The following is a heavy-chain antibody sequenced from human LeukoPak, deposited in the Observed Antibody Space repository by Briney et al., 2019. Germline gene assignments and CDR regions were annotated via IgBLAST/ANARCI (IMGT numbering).Heavy chain of an antibody. CDR2: ISAYNGNT. D-gene: IGHD3-10*02. CDR1: GYTFTSYG. J-gene: IGHJ6*03. V-gene: IGHV1-18*01. Sequence: ASVKVSCKASGYTFTSYGISWVRQAPGQGLEWMGWISAYNGNTNYVQKLQGRVTMTTDTSTSTAYMELRSLRSDDTAVYYCATGVVRGVRYYYYYYMDVWGKGTTVTISS. CDR3: ATGVVRGVRYYYYYYMDV.